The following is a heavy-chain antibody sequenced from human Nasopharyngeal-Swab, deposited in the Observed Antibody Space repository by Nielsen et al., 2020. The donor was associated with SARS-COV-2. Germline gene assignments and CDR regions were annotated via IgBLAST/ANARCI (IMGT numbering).Heavy chain of an antibody. CDR3: ARDRGTYNWNLEDYYGMDV. CDR1: GYTFTGYY. Sequence: ASVKVSCKASGYTFTGYYMHWVRQAPGQGLEWMGRINPNSGGTNYAQKFQGRVTMTRDTSISTAYMELSRLRSDDTAVYYCARDRGTYNWNLEDYYGMDVWGQGTTVTVSS. V-gene: IGHV1-2*06. D-gene: IGHD1-20*01. J-gene: IGHJ6*02. CDR2: INPNSGGT.